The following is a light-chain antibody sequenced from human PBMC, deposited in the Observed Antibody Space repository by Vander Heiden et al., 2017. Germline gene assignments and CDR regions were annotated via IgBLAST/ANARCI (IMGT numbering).Light chain of an antibody. CDR2: EDN. CDR1: SGSIASNY. Sequence: NFMLTQPHSVSESPGKTVTISCTRRSGSIASNYVQWYQQLPGSSPTTVIYEDNQRPSGVPDRFSGSIDSSSNSASLTISGLKTEDEADYYCQSYDSSNQVFGGGTKLTVL. CDR3: QSYDSSNQV. J-gene: IGLJ3*02. V-gene: IGLV6-57*01.